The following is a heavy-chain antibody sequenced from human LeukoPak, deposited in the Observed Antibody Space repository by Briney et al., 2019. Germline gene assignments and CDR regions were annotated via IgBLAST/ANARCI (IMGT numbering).Heavy chain of an antibody. D-gene: IGHD2-15*01. CDR2: IWYDGSNK. V-gene: IGHV3-33*01. Sequence: GGSLRLSCAASGFTFSSYGMHWVRQAPGKGLEWVAVIWYDGSNKYYADSVKGRFTIPRDNSKNTLYLQMNSLRAEDTAVYYCARGYCSGGSCYDIDYRGQGTLVTVSS. CDR3: ARGYCSGGSCYDIDY. CDR1: GFTFSSYG. J-gene: IGHJ4*02.